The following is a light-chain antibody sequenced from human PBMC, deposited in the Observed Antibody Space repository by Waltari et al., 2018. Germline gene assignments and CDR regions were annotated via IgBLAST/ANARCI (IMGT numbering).Light chain of an antibody. CDR3: QSYDISLSAYV. Sequence: QSVLTQPPSLSGAPGQRVTIPCAGNSFNIGAGFDGNGYQQVPGSAPRLLISVNNNRPSGVPDRFSASKSGTSASLAVSGLQAQDEADYYCQSYDISLSAYVFGGGTKLTVL. CDR1: SFNIGAGFD. V-gene: IGLV1-40*01. J-gene: IGLJ3*02. CDR2: VNN.